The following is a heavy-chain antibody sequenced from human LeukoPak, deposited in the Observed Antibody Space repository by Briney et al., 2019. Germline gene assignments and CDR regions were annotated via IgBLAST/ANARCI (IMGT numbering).Heavy chain of an antibody. CDR2: IKQDGSEK. CDR3: ARDYVDIGPYYFDY. V-gene: IGHV3-7*01. CDR1: GFTFNSYW. Sequence: PGGSLRLSCAASGFTFNSYWMSWVRQAPGKGLEWVANIKQDGSEKYYVDSVKGRFTISRDNAKNSLYLQMNSLRAEDTAVYYCARDYVDIGPYYFDYWRQGTLVTVSS. J-gene: IGHJ4*02. D-gene: IGHD5-12*01.